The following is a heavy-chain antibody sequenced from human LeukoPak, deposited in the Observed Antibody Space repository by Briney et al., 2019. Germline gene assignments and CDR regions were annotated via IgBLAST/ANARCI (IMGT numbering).Heavy chain of an antibody. D-gene: IGHD1-1*01. CDR3: ARDSYWNGLFDY. V-gene: IGHV3-66*01. CDR1: GFTVSSNY. J-gene: IGHJ4*02. Sequence: SGGSLRLSCAASGFTVSSNYMSWVRQAPGKGLEWVSVIYSGGSTYYADSVKGRFTISRDNSKNTLYLQMNSLRAEDTAVYYCARDSYWNGLFDYWGQGTLVTVSS. CDR2: IYSGGST.